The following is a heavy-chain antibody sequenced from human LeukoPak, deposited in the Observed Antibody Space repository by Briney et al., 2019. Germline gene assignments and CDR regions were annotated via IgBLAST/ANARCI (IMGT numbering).Heavy chain of an antibody. CDR3: ARVGWSGSSGFLDY. V-gene: IGHV4-30-4*01. D-gene: IGHD3-22*01. J-gene: IGHJ4*02. CDR1: GGSISRGDCY. CDR2: IYYSGST. Sequence: SQTLSLTCTVSGGSISRGDCYWSWIRQPPGKGLEWIGYIYYSGSTFYNPSLKGRVTISVDTSKNQFSLKLSSVTAADTAVYYCARVGWSGSSGFLDYWGQGTLVTVSS.